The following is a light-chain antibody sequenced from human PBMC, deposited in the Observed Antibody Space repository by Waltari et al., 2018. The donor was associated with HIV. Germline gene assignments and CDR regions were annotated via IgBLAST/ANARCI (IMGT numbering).Light chain of an antibody. J-gene: IGKJ1*01. CDR2: GAS. CDR1: QSVYSPY. V-gene: IGKV3-20*01. CDR3: LQYGSSPGT. Sequence: EIVLTQSPGTLSLSPGERATLSCRASQSVYSPYFAWYHQRPGQAPRLLILGASSRATGIPDRFSGSGSGTDFTLTISRLEPEDFAVYYCLQYGSSPGTFGQGTKVEIK.